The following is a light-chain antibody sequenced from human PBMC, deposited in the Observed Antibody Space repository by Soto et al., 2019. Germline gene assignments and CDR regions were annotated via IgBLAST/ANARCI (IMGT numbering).Light chain of an antibody. Sequence: DIQMTQSPSSLSASVGDRVTITCQASQSISNHLNWYQQKPGKAPKLLINDASSLQSGVPSRFSGSGSGTDFTLTITSLQPEDFATYHCQQRYITLYSFGQGTSLEIK. CDR3: QQRYITLYS. CDR1: QSISNH. CDR2: DAS. J-gene: IGKJ2*03. V-gene: IGKV1-39*01.